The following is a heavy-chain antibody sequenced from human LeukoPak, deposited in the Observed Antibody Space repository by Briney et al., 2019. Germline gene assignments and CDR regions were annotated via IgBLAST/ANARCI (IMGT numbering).Heavy chain of an antibody. Sequence: SETLSLTCAVSGYFMSSGYYWGWIRQPPGKGLEWIGSIYQGGNTYYNPSHKSRVAISVDSSKNQFSLRLRSLTAADTAVYYCARQLGGSGPYFQFDFWGQGTLVTVSS. CDR2: IYQGGNT. D-gene: IGHD2/OR15-2a*01. CDR3: ARQLGGSGPYFQFDF. V-gene: IGHV4-38-2*01. CDR1: GYFMSSGYY. J-gene: IGHJ4*02.